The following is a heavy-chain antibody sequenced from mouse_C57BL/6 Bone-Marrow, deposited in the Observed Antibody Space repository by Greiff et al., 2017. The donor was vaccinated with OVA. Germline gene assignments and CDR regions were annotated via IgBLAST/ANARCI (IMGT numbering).Heavy chain of an antibody. CDR1: GYAFSSSW. CDR2: IYPGDGDT. J-gene: IGHJ2*01. D-gene: IGHD1-1*01. V-gene: IGHV1-82*01. Sequence: QVQLQQSGPELVKPGASVKISCKASGYAFSSSWMNWVKQRPGKGLEWIGRIYPGDGDTNYNGKFKGKATLTADKSSSTAYMQLSSLTSEDSAVYFCARKEDYYGSSSDYWGQGTTLTVSS. CDR3: ARKEDYYGSSSDY.